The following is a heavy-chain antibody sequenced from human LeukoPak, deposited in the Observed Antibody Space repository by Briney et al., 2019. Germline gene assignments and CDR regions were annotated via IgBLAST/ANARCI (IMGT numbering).Heavy chain of an antibody. CDR1: GGSISSGGYS. Sequence: SQTLSLTCAVSGGSISSGGYSWSWIRQPPGKGLEWIGYIYHSGSTYYNPSLKSRVTISVDRSKNQFSLKLSSVTAADTAVYYCARGYPFYYYGMDVWGQGTTVTVSS. V-gene: IGHV4-30-2*01. CDR2: IYHSGST. CDR3: ARGYPFYYYGMDV. J-gene: IGHJ6*02. D-gene: IGHD3-16*02.